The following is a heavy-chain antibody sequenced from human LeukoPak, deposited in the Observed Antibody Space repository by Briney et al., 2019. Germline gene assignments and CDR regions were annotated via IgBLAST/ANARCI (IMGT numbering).Heavy chain of an antibody. CDR1: GFSFSNYG. CDR3: AKCVGLAVAGVLPTYYYGMDV. J-gene: IGHJ6*02. D-gene: IGHD6-19*01. CDR2: ISYDGSNK. V-gene: IGHV3-30*18. Sequence: GGSLRLSCAASGFSFSNYGIHWVRQAPGKGLEWVAVISYDGSNKYYADSVKGRFTISRDNSKNTLYLQMNSLRAEDTAVYYCAKCVGLAVAGVLPTYYYGMDVWGQGTTVTVSS.